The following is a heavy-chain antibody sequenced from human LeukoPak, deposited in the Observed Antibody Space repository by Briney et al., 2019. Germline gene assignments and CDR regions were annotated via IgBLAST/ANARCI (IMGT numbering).Heavy chain of an antibody. Sequence: SGTLSLTCAVSGGSISSNNWWSWVRQPPEKGLDWIGEIYHSGSTNYNPSLKSRVTISVDKSKNQFSLELTSVTAAGTAVYYCARNGGNSDVDDWGQGTLVTVSS. D-gene: IGHD4-23*01. CDR1: GGSISSNNW. J-gene: IGHJ4*02. CDR2: IYHSGST. CDR3: ARNGGNSDVDD. V-gene: IGHV4-4*02.